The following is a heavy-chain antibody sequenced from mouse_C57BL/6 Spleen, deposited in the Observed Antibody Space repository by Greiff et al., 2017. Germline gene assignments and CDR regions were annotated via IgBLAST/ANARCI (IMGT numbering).Heavy chain of an antibody. J-gene: IGHJ1*03. CDR2: ISGGGGNT. V-gene: IGHV5-9*01. CDR3: ARHLFITTVTYFDV. CDR1: GFTFSSYT. Sequence: EVQRVESGGGLVKPGGSLKLSCAASGFTFSSYTMSWVRQTPEKRLEWVPTISGGGGNTYYPDSVKGRFTISRDNAKNTLYLQMSILRSEDTALYYCARHLFITTVTYFDVWGTETTVTVSS. D-gene: IGHD1-1*01.